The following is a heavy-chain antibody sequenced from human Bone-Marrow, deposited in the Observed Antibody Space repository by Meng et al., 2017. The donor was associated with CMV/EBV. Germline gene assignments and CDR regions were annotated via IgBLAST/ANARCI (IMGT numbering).Heavy chain of an antibody. V-gene: IGHV3-23*01. CDR1: GFTFSSYA. CDR3: AKDLLAAPPDIDY. J-gene: IGHJ4*02. Sequence: GGSLRLSCAASGFTFSSYAMHWVRQAPGKGLEWVLGISNSGGSTYYADSVKGRFTISRDNSKNTLYLQMNSLRAEDTAVYYCAKDLLAAPPDIDYWGQGTLVTVSS. D-gene: IGHD6-6*01. CDR2: ISNSGGST.